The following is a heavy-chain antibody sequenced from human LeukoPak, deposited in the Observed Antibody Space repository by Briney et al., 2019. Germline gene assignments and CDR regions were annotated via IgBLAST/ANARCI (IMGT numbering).Heavy chain of an antibody. D-gene: IGHD6-13*01. CDR2: ISYDGSNK. CDR3: ARAIGSWYYFDY. V-gene: IGHV3-30*14. J-gene: IGHJ4*02. Sequence: PGGSPRLSCVESVDTFSDDAMYTGRQAPGKGLEWVAVISYDGSNKYYADSVKGRFTIYRDNSKNTLYLQRSSLRAEDTDVYYCARAIGSWYYFDYWGQGTLVTVSS. CDR1: VDTFSDDA.